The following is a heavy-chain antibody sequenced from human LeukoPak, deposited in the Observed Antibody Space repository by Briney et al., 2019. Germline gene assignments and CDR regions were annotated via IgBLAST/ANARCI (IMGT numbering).Heavy chain of an antibody. CDR1: GYTFTGYY. Sequence: ASVKVSCKASGYTFTGYYMHWVRQAPGQGLEWMGWINPNSGGTNYAQKFQGRVTMTRDTSINTAYMELSRLRSDGTAVYYCARSPKVRGVIPYYFDYWGQGTLVTVSS. V-gene: IGHV1-2*02. CDR3: ARSPKVRGVIPYYFDY. CDR2: INPNSGGT. J-gene: IGHJ4*02. D-gene: IGHD3-10*01.